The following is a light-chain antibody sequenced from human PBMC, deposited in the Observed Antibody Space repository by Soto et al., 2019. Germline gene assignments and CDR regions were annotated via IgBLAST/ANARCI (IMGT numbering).Light chain of an antibody. CDR1: QSISSW. J-gene: IGKJ2*01. Sequence: DIQMTQSPSTLSASVGDRVTITCRVSQSISSWLVWYQQKPGKAPKLLIYKASSLESGVPSRFSGSGSGTEFTLTISSLQPDDFATYYCQQYNSYSYTFGQGTKVDIK. CDR3: QQYNSYSYT. CDR2: KAS. V-gene: IGKV1-5*03.